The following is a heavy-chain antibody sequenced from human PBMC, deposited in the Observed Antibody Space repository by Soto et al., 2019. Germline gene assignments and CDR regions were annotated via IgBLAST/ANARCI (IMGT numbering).Heavy chain of an antibody. CDR2: IIPVFGTP. V-gene: IGHV1-69*12. CDR1: GGSFSNYG. CDR3: ARGDATKIVVTTYYGLDV. Sequence: QVQVVQSGAEVKKPGSSVKVSCKASGGSFSNYGISWVRQAPGQGLEWMGGIIPVFGTPHYAQKFQDRVTXXAXXSTSTVYMEVSSLTSEETAVYYCARGDATKIVVTTYYGLDVWGQGTTVTVSS. D-gene: IGHD3-22*01. J-gene: IGHJ6*02.